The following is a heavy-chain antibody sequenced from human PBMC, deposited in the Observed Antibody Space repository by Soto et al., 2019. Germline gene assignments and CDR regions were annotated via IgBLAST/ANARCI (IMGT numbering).Heavy chain of an antibody. J-gene: IGHJ6*02. CDR1: GGSISSSSYY. CDR3: ARPGGIAAAGADYYYGMDV. V-gene: IGHV4-39*01. D-gene: IGHD6-13*01. CDR2: IYYSGST. Sequence: SETLSLTCTVSGGSISSSSYYWGWIRQPPGKGLEWIGSIYYSGSTYYNPSLKSRVTISVDTSKNQFSLKLSSVTAADTAVYYCARPGGIAAAGADYYYGMDVWGQGTTVTVSS.